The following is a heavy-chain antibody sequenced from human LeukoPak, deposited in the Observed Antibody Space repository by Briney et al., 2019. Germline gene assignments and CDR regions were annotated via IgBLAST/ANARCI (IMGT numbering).Heavy chain of an antibody. J-gene: IGHJ4*02. D-gene: IGHD3-9*01. V-gene: IGHV4-59*01. Sequence: PSETLSLTCTVSGGSISFYYWNWIRQPPGKGLEWIGYISYSGSTNYNPSLKSRVTISVDTSKNQFSLKLSSLTAADTAVYYCARDREEGILDHWGQGTLVTVSS. CDR2: ISYSGST. CDR3: ARDREEGILDH. CDR1: GGSISFYY.